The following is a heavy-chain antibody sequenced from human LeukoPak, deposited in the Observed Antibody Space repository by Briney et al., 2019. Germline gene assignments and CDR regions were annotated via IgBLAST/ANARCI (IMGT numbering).Heavy chain of an antibody. CDR2: ISPGGPT. CDR3: AKGGAWLRFDD. CDR1: GFTFSSHG. J-gene: IGHJ4*02. V-gene: IGHV3-23*01. Sequence: GGSLRLSCAASGFTFSSHGMNWVRQAPGKGLEWVSGISPGGPTYYADSVKGRFTISRDDSKNTLYLQMKNLRAEDTAVYYCAKGGAWLRFDDWGQGILVSVSS. D-gene: IGHD5-12*01.